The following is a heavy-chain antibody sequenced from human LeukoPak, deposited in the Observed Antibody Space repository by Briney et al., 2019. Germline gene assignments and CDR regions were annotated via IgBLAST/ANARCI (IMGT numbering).Heavy chain of an antibody. J-gene: IGHJ3*02. CDR3: AREALGSNSLDAFDI. D-gene: IGHD1-26*01. Sequence: GGSLRLSCAASGFTFSSYEMNWVRQAPGKGLEWVSYISSSGSSIYYADSVKGRFTISRDNAKNSLYLRMNSLRAEDTAVYYCAREALGSNSLDAFDIWGQGTMVTVSS. V-gene: IGHV3-48*03. CDR1: GFTFSSYE. CDR2: ISSSGSSI.